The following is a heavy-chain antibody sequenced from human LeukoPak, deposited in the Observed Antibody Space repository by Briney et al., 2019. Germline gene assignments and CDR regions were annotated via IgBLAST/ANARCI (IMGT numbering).Heavy chain of an antibody. D-gene: IGHD2-2*01. Sequence: PGGSLRLSCAASGFTVSSNYMSWVRQAPGKGLEWVTVIYSGGSTYYADSVKGRFTISRDNSKNTLYLQMNSLRAEDTAVYYCARDLGGYCSSTSCPWWGQGTLVTVSS. CDR3: ARDLGGYCSSTSCPW. J-gene: IGHJ4*02. CDR2: IYSGGST. CDR1: GFTVSSNY. V-gene: IGHV3-66*02.